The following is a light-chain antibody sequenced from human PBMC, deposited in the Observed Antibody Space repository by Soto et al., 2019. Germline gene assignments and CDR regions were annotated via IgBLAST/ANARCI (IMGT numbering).Light chain of an antibody. CDR2: DAS. CDR3: QQYNSWPPIT. J-gene: IGKJ5*01. CDR1: ESVSGN. V-gene: IGKV3-15*01. Sequence: EVVMTQSPATLSVSPGERATLSCRASESVSGNLAWYQQKPGQAPRLLIYDASTRATGIPDRFSGGGSGTEFTLTISSLQSEDFVVYYCQQYNSWPPITFGQGTRLEIK.